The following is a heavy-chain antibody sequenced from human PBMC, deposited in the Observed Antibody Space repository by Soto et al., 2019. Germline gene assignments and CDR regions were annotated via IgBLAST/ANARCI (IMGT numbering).Heavy chain of an antibody. CDR2: IKEDGRET. Sequence: EVQLVESGGGLVQPGGSLRLSCAASGFTVNRYWMSWVRQAPGQGLEWVASIKEDGRETYYVDSVKGRFTISRDNGKNSLFLQINSLRVEDTAVYYCAGNMGWRDASDIWGKGTMVTVSS. J-gene: IGHJ3*02. CDR1: GFTVNRYW. V-gene: IGHV3-7*01. D-gene: IGHD2-15*01. CDR3: AGNMGWRDASDI.